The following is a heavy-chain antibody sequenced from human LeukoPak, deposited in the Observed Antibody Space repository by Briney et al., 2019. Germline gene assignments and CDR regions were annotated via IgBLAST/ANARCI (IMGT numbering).Heavy chain of an antibody. CDR1: GGSFSGYY. J-gene: IGHJ3*02. CDR2: INHSGST. V-gene: IGHV4-34*01. Sequence: SETLSLTCAVYGGSFSGYYWSWIRQPPGKGLEWIGEINHSGSTNYNPSLKSRVTMSVDTSKNQFSLKLSSVTAADTAVYYCAREAWYYDYVWGSYRDAFDIWGQGTTVTVSS. D-gene: IGHD3-16*02. CDR3: AREAWYYDYVWGSYRDAFDI.